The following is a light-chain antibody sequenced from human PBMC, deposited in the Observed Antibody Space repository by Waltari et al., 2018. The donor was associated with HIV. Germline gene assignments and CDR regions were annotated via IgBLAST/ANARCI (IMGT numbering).Light chain of an antibody. Sequence: QSVLTQPPSVSEAPRQSVPISCSGRSPNIRTNTVNWYQQVPGKPPKLLIYYDDLLSSGVSDRFSGSKSGTSASLAIRGLQSEDEADYYCAAWDDSLNGYVFGSGTKVTVL. CDR1: SPNIRTNT. J-gene: IGLJ1*01. V-gene: IGLV1-36*01. CDR3: AAWDDSLNGYV. CDR2: YDD.